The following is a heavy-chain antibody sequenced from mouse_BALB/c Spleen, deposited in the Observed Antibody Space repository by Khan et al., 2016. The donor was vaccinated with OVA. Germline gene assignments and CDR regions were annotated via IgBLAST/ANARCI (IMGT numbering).Heavy chain of an antibody. CDR1: GYTFTSYW. CDR3: ASHGSSSAWLDY. J-gene: IGHJ3*01. D-gene: IGHD1-1*01. V-gene: IGHV1-7*01. Sequence: QVQLKQSGAELAKPGASVKMSCKASGYTFTSYWMHWVKQRPGQGLEWIGYINPSTGYTEYNQRFKDKATLTADKSSSTAYMQLSSLTSEESAVYYCASHGSSSAWLDYWGQGTLVTVSA. CDR2: INPSTGYT.